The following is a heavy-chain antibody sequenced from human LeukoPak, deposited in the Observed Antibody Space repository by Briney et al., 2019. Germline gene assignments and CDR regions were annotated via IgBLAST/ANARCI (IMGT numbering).Heavy chain of an antibody. CDR3: ARDRDYPNAFVI. Sequence: SETLSLTCAVYGGSFSGYYWSWIRRPPGKGLEWIGEINHSGSTNYNPSLKSRVTISVDTSKNQFSLKLSSVTAADTAVYYCARDRDYPNAFVIWGQGTMVTVSS. CDR1: GGSFSGYY. D-gene: IGHD4-17*01. J-gene: IGHJ3*02. CDR2: INHSGST. V-gene: IGHV4-34*01.